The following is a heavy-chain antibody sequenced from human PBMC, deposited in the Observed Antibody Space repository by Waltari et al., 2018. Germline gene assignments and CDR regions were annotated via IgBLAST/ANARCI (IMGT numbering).Heavy chain of an antibody. Sequence: DVQLVESGGGLVHPGGSLRLACPASGFTVSTTHLSWVRQAPGKGLEWVSIIYPAGSTYNADSVVGRFTISRDISQNTLHLQMNNLRPEDTAIYYCARARDEDTAMVFFDHWGQGTLVSVSS. CDR3: ARARDEDTAMVFFDH. D-gene: IGHD5-18*01. CDR1: GFTVSTTH. CDR2: IYPAGST. J-gene: IGHJ4*02. V-gene: IGHV3-66*02.